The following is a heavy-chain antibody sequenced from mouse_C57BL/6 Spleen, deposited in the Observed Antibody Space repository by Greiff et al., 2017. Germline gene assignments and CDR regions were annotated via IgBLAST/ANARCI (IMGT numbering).Heavy chain of an antibody. Sequence: EVQLVESGGGLVKPGGSLKLSCAASGFTFSSYAMSWVRQTPEKRLEWVATISDGGSYTYYPDNVKGRFTISRDNAKNNLYLQMSHLKSEDTAMYYCAREDYSNPFDYWGQGTTLTVSS. CDR3: AREDYSNPFDY. CDR1: GFTFSSYA. J-gene: IGHJ2*01. V-gene: IGHV5-4*01. CDR2: ISDGGSYT. D-gene: IGHD2-5*01.